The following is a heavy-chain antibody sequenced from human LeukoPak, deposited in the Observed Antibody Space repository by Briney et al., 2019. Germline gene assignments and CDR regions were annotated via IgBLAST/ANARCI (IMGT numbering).Heavy chain of an antibody. CDR2: ISGSGGST. CDR3: AKVLFDILAQYYFDY. CDR1: GFTFSSYA. V-gene: IGHV3-23*01. D-gene: IGHD3-9*01. J-gene: IGHJ4*02. Sequence: GGSLRLSCAASGFTFSSYAMSWVRQAPGKGLEWVSAISGSGGSTYYADSVKGRFTIPRDNSKNTLYLQMNSLRAEDTAVYYCAKVLFDILAQYYFDYWGQGTLVTVSS.